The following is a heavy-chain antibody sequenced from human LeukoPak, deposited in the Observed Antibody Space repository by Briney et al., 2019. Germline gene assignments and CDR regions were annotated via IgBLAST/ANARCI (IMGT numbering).Heavy chain of an antibody. V-gene: IGHV3-30*02. Sequence: DSVKGRFTIPRDNSKNTLYLQMNSLRAEDTAVYYCAKEALDYYDRYFDYWGQGTLVTVSS. CDR3: AKEALDYYDRYFDY. J-gene: IGHJ4*02. D-gene: IGHD3-22*01.